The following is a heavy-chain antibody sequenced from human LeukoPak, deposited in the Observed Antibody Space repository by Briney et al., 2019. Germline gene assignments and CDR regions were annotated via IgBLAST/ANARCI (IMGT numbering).Heavy chain of an antibody. CDR1: GGSFSGYY. V-gene: IGHV4-34*01. J-gene: IGHJ5*02. D-gene: IGHD2-8*01. CDR2: INHSGST. CDR3: AGTIPDIVPMVYAPRGWFDP. Sequence: SETLSLTCAVYGGSFSGYYWSWIRQPPGKGLEWIGEINHSGSTNYNPSLKSRVTISVDTSKNQFSLKLSSVTAADTAVYYCAGTIPDIVPMVYAPRGWFDPWGQGTLVTVSS.